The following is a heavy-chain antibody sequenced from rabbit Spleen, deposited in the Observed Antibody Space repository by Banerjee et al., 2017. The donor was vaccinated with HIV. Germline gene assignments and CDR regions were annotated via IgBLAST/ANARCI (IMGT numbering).Heavy chain of an antibody. D-gene: IGHD8-1*01. V-gene: IGHV1S45*01. Sequence: QEQLEESGGDLVKPEGSLTLTCTASGFSFSSRYYMCWVRQAPGKGLEWIACIYAGNSGDTHYASWAKGRFTISKTSSTTVTLQMTSLTAADTATYFCARDTGSSFSSYGMDLWGPGTLVTVS. CDR3: ARDTGSSFSSYGMDL. CDR1: GFSFSSRYY. CDR2: IYAGNSGDT. J-gene: IGHJ6*01.